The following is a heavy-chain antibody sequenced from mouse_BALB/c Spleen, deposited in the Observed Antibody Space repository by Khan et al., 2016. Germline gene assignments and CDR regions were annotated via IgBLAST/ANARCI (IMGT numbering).Heavy chain of an antibody. CDR3: ARSGAPYDMDY. CDR1: GYTFTSYW. J-gene: IGHJ4*01. V-gene: IGHV1S81*02. D-gene: IGHD3-1*01. CDR2: INPTYGRT. Sequence: QVQLQQPGAELVKPGTSVRLSCKASGYTFTSYWMHWMKQRPGQGLEWIGEINPTYGRTDYNEKFKTKATLTVDKSSSTVYMQLSSLTSEDSAVYYYARSGAPYDMDYWGQGTSVTVSS.